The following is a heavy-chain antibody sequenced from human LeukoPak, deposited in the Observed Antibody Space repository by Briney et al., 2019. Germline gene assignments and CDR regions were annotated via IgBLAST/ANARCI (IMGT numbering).Heavy chain of an antibody. CDR1: GFTFSSYA. Sequence: GGSLRLSCAASGFTFSSYAMTWVRQAPGKGLEWVSAISGSGGSTYYADSMKGRFTISSDNSKNTLYLQMNSLRAEDTAIYYCAKRGAGSNSPADYWGQGTLVTVSS. J-gene: IGHJ4*02. CDR3: AKRGAGSNSPADY. D-gene: IGHD1-1*01. CDR2: ISGSGGST. V-gene: IGHV3-23*01.